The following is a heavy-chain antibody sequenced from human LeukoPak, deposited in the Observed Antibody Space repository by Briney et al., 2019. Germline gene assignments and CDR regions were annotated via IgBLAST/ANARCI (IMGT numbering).Heavy chain of an antibody. CDR1: GGSISTYY. Sequence: SQTLSLTCTVSGGSISTYYWSWIRQPPGKGLEWIRYSDYNGGTHYNPSLESRVTISVDTSKNQFSLNLRSVTAADTAVYYCARVGSYAFDIWGQGTVVTVSS. V-gene: IGHV4-59*01. CDR3: ARVGSYAFDI. J-gene: IGHJ3*02. CDR2: SDYNGGT.